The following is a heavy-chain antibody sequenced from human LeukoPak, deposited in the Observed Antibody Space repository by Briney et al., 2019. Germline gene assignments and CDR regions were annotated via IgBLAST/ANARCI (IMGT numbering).Heavy chain of an antibody. V-gene: IGHV1-2*02. D-gene: IGHD6-6*01. CDR1: GYTFTSYD. CDR2: INPNSGGT. J-gene: IGHJ6*02. Sequence: ASVKVSCKASGYTFTSYDINWVRQAPGQGLEWMGWINPNSGGTNYAQKFQGRVTMTRDTSISTAYMELSRLRSDDTAVYYCARDLGSSPSNYYYGMDVWGQGTTVTVSS. CDR3: ARDLGSSPSNYYYGMDV.